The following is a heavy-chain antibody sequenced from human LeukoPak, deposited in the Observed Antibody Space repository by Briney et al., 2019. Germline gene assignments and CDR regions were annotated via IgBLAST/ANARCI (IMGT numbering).Heavy chain of an antibody. V-gene: IGHV4-34*01. CDR3: ARVGDGYGYFDY. Sequence: SETLSLTCAVYGGFFSGYYWSWIREPPGKGLEWIGDINHSGSTNYNPSLKSRVTIPVDTAKNQFSLKLSSVTAADTAVYYCARVGDGYGYFDYWGHGTLVTVSS. CDR1: GGFFSGYY. J-gene: IGHJ4*01. D-gene: IGHD5-12*01. CDR2: INHSGST.